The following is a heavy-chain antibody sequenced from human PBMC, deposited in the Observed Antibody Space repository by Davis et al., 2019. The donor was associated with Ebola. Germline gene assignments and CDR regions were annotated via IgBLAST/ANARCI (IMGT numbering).Heavy chain of an antibody. CDR3: ARVSHGGTYYFDF. D-gene: IGHD4-23*01. CDR2: INPQSGGT. V-gene: IGHV1-2*02. Sequence: ASVKVSCKTSGYSFSDYYVHWVRQAPGQGLEWMGYINPQSGGTHYAQKFRARFTMTRDTSVTTMFLELRSLTSDDSAMYFCARVSHGGTYYFDFWGQGTQVTVSP. J-gene: IGHJ4*02. CDR1: GYSFSDYY.